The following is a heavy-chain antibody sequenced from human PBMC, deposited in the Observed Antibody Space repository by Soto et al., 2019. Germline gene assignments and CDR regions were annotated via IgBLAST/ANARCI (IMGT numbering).Heavy chain of an antibody. Sequence: PGGSLRLSCAASGFTFSTYAMSLVRQAPGKGLEWVSAISGSGENTYYADSVKGRFTISRDTSKNTLYLQMNSLTAEDTALYYCAKDYYYDNSGTEFWGEGTLVTVSS. CDR2: ISGSGENT. V-gene: IGHV3-23*01. CDR1: GFTFSTYA. J-gene: IGHJ4*02. D-gene: IGHD3-22*01. CDR3: AKDYYYDNSGTEF.